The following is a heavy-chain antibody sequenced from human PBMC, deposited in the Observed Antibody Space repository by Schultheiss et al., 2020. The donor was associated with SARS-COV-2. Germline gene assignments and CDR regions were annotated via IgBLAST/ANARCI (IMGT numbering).Heavy chain of an antibody. V-gene: IGHV3-7*03. CDR1: GFTFSSYA. CDR2: IKQDGSEK. J-gene: IGHJ4*02. Sequence: GGSLRLSCAASGFTFSSYAMSWVRQAPGKGLEWVANIKQDGSEKYYVDSVKGRFTISRDNAKNSLYLQMNSLRAEDTAVYYCARAEGVVVAATTEHPGGYFDYWGQGTLVTVSS. CDR3: ARAEGVVVAATTEHPGGYFDY. D-gene: IGHD2-15*01.